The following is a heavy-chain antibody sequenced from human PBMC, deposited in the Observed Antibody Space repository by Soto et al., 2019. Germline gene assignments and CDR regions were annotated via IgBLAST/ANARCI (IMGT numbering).Heavy chain of an antibody. J-gene: IGHJ3*02. D-gene: IGHD3-22*01. V-gene: IGHV5-51*01. CDR1: GYSFTSYW. CDR3: ARRNYSDSSGPPIQDAFDI. Sequence: GESQKISCKGSGYSFTSYWIGWVRQMPGKGLEWMGIIYPGDSDTRYSPSFQGQVTISADKSISTAYLQWSSLKASDTAMYYCARRNYSDSSGPPIQDAFDIWRQGTMVTVSS. CDR2: IYPGDSDT.